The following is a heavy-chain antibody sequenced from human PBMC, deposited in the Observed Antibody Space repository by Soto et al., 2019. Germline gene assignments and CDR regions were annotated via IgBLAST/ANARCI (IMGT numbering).Heavy chain of an antibody. CDR1: GFTFSSYG. CDR3: AKPQDYYDSSGYYWPLDY. J-gene: IGHJ4*02. D-gene: IGHD3-22*01. CDR2: ISYDGSNK. V-gene: IGHV3-30*18. Sequence: GGSLRLSCAASGFTFSSYGMHWVRQAPGKGLEWVAVISYDGSNKYYADSVKGRFTISRDNSKNTLYLQMNSLRAEDTAVYYCAKPQDYYDSSGYYWPLDYWGQGTLVTVSS.